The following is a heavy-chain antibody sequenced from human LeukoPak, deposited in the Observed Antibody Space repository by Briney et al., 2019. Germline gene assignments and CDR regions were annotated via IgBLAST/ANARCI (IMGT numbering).Heavy chain of an antibody. CDR2: IIPIFGTA. D-gene: IGHD6-19*01. J-gene: IGHJ4*02. Sequence: SVKVSCKASGGTFSSYAISWVRQAPGQGLEWMGRIIPIFGTANYAHKFQGRVTITTDESTSTAYMELSSLRSEDTAVYYCARGSVSSGWYPFWGQGTLVTVSS. CDR1: GGTFSSYA. V-gene: IGHV1-69*05. CDR3: ARGSVSSGWYPF.